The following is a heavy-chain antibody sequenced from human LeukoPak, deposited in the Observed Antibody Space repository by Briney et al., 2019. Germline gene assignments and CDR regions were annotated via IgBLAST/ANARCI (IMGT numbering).Heavy chain of an antibody. CDR2: INPNSGGT. J-gene: IGHJ4*02. D-gene: IGHD6-19*01. V-gene: IGHV1-2*02. CDR1: GYTFTGYY. CDR3: ARGYSSGWYYFDY. Sequence: GASVKVSCKASGYTFTGYYMHWVRQAAGQGLEWMGWINPNSGGTNYAQKFQGRVTMTRDTSISTAYMELSRLRSDDTAVYYCARGYSSGWYYFDYWGQGTLVTVSS.